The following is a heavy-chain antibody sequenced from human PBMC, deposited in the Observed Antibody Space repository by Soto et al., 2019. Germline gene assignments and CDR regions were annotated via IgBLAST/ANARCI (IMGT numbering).Heavy chain of an antibody. CDR3: AKATATGGGAFDF. CDR2: ILVDGRT. D-gene: IGHD2-8*02. V-gene: IGHV3-23*01. CDR1: GFTFSSYA. Sequence: PGGSLRLSCAASGFTFSSYAMSWVRQAPGKGLEWVSTILVDGRTFYVDSVKGRFTISRDNSRNTVYLQMNSLTAGDTALYYCAKATATGGGAFDFCGQGTMVTVSS. J-gene: IGHJ3*01.